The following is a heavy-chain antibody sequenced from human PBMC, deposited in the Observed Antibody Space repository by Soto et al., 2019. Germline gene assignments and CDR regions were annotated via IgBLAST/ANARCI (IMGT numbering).Heavy chain of an antibody. V-gene: IGHV3-23*01. D-gene: IGHD1-26*01. CDR2: ISGSGSST. CDR1: RFTFSTYS. J-gene: IGHJ4*02. Sequence: XGSLRVSFAASRFTFSTYSMSWVRQAPGKGLEWVSSISGSGSSTYYADSVKGRFTISRDNSKNTLYLQMNSLRGEDTAVYYCAKDPVGLIVGANWGQGTLVTVSS. CDR3: AKDPVGLIVGAN.